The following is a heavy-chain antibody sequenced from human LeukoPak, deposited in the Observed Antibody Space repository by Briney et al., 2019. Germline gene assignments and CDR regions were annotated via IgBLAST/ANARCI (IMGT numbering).Heavy chain of an antibody. CDR3: ARGLSTIFVPATACLDF. D-gene: IGHD3-3*01. CDR1: GYTFTGYY. Sequence: GASVKVSCKASGYTFTGYYIHWVRQAPGQGLEWMGRINPNSGDTNYAQKFQGRVTMTRDTSINTAYMELSRLTSDDTAVYYCARGLSTIFVPATACLDFWGQGTLVTVSS. CDR2: INPNSGDT. V-gene: IGHV1-2*06. J-gene: IGHJ4*02.